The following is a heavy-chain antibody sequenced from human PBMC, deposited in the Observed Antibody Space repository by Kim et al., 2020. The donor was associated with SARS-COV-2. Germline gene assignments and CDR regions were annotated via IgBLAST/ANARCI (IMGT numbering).Heavy chain of an antibody. D-gene: IGHD3-10*01. V-gene: IGHV3-23*01. CDR1: GFIFSSYA. CDR3: ARMGTVRWASVRGVIHYNWFDP. CDR2: ISGSGDST. Sequence: GGSPRLSCTASGFIFSSYAMSWVRQAPGKGLEWVSGISGSGDSTFYADSVKGRFTISRDNSKNTLYLQMSSLRAADTAVYYCARMGTVRWASVRGVIHYNWFDPWGQGTLVTVSS. J-gene: IGHJ5*02.